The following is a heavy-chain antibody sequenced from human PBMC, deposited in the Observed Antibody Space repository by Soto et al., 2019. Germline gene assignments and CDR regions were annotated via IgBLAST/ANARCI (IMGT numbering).Heavy chain of an antibody. CDR3: ARVPGRL. CDR2: VYSGGAT. J-gene: IGHJ4*02. CDR1: GFSVSRNY. Sequence: QLVETGGGLIQPGTSLTLSCAASGFSVSRNYMTWVRQARGKGLEWVSFVYSGGATFYADSVKGRFILSRDDSQNTMYLQMNNLRAEDTAVYYCARVPGRLWGRGTLVTVAS. V-gene: IGHV3-53*02. D-gene: IGHD3-10*01.